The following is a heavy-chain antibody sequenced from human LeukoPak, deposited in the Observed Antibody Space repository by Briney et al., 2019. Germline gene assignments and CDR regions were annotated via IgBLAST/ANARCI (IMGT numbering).Heavy chain of an antibody. V-gene: IGHV3-48*03. CDR3: ARVVSGAGNYHMDV. CDR2: IRSSGTTI. Sequence: GGSLRLSCAASGFAFSSFGMIWVRQAPGKRLEWISYIRSSGTTIDYADSVKGRFTISRNNAKTSLYLQMNSLGAEDTAVYYCARVVSGAGNYHMDVWGKGTSVTVSS. CDR1: GFAFSSFG. D-gene: IGHD1-26*01. J-gene: IGHJ6*03.